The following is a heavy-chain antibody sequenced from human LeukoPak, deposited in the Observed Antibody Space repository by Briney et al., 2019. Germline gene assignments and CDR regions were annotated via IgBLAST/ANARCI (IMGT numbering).Heavy chain of an antibody. CDR2: VYYTGST. CDR3: ARHFAYSSSSYFDY. CDR1: GGSISTYY. V-gene: IGHV4-59*08. D-gene: IGHD6-6*01. J-gene: IGHJ4*02. Sequence: SETLSLTCSVSGGSISTYYWSWIRQPPGKGLEWIGYVYYTGSTNYNPSLKSRVTMFEDKSKNQFSLRLYSVTVADTAVYYCARHFAYSSSSYFDYWGQGSLVTVSS.